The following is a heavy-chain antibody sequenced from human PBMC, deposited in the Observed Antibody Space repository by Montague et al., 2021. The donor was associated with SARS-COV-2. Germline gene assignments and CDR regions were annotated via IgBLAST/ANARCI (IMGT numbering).Heavy chain of an antibody. Sequence: TLSLTCTVSGGSISSGGYYWSWIRQHPGKGLEWIGYIYYSGSTYYNPSLKSRLTISVDTSKNRFSLKLSSVTAADTAMYYCARARVVVATNRNWFDTWGQGTLVTVSS. CDR3: ARARVVVATNRNWFDT. J-gene: IGHJ5*02. V-gene: IGHV4-31*03. CDR2: IYYSGST. D-gene: IGHD2-2*01. CDR1: GGSISSGGYY.